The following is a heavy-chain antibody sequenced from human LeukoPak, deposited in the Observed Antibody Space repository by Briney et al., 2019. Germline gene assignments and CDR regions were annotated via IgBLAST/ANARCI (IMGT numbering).Heavy chain of an antibody. CDR3: ARQMGVASRKNYFDS. D-gene: IGHD5-12*01. CDR1: GYNFTRYW. CDR2: LYPRDSDT. Sequence: GESLKISCQASGYNFTRYWIGWVRQMPGKGLEWMGLLYPRDSDTRYSPSFQGQVPFSADNSINTAYLQWSSLRASDTAIYDCARQMGVASRKNYFDSWAREPWSPSPQ. V-gene: IGHV5-51*01. J-gene: IGHJ4*02.